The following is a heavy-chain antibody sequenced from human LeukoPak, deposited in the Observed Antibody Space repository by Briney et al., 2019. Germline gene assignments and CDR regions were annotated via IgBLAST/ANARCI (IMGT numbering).Heavy chain of an antibody. CDR1: GGSISSGSYY. J-gene: IGHJ4*02. CDR2: IYYGGTT. D-gene: IGHD1-26*01. V-gene: IGHV4-31*03. CDR3: ARQRMWEPFDY. Sequence: SETLSLTCTVSGGSISSGSYYWSWIRQHPGKGLEWIGYIYYGGTTQYNPSLKSRVSISVDTSKNQLSLKMSSVTAADTAVYYCARQRMWEPFDYWGQGTLVTVSS.